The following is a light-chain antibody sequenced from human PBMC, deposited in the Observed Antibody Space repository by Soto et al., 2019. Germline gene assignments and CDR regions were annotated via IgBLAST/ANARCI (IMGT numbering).Light chain of an antibody. V-gene: IGKV1-39*01. CDR2: AAS. J-gene: IGKJ1*01. CDR1: QGISTY. Sequence: DIQMTQSPSSLSASVGDRFTITCRASQGISTYLNWYHQKPGKAPKLLIYAASSLQSGVPSRFSGSGSETDFTLTTSSLQPEDFATYSCQQSYSTTWTFGQGTKVDIK. CDR3: QQSYSTTWT.